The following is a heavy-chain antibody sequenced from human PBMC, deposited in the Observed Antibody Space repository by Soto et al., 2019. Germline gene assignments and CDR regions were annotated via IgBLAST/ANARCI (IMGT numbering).Heavy chain of an antibody. CDR3: AKAGYDSSGYPCY. CDR1: GFTFSSYG. J-gene: IGHJ4*02. V-gene: IGHV3-30*18. Sequence: GGSLRLSCAASGFTFSSYGMHWVRQAPGKGLEWVAVISYDGSNKYYADSVKGRFTISRDNSKNTLYLQMNSLRAEDTAVYYCAKAGYDSSGYPCYWGQVTLVTVSS. D-gene: IGHD3-22*01. CDR2: ISYDGSNK.